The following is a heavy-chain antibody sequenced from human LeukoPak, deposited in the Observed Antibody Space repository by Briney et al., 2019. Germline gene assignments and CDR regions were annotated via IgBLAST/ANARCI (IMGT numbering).Heavy chain of an antibody. V-gene: IGHV4-39*07. CDR1: GGSISSRNYY. CDR2: INYSGTT. J-gene: IGHJ4*02. D-gene: IGHD2-2*01. CDR3: ARLEIVVVPATAFDN. Sequence: PSETLSLTCTVSGGSISSRNYYWGWIRQPPGKGLEWIGSINYSGTTYYNPSLKTRVTISVDTSKNQFSLKLSSVTAADTAVYYCARLEIVVVPATAFDNWGQGTLVIVSS.